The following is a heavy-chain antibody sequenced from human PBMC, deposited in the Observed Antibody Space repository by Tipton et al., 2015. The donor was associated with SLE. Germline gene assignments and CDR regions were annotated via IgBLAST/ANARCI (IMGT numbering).Heavy chain of an antibody. CDR3: AKDMGTTGEVDWYFGL. Sequence: RSLRLSCVASGFAFNDYAMHWVRQAPGKGLEWVSGISWNGGSIGYADSVKGRFTISRDNAKNSVYLQMNSLRAEDTALYYCAKDMGTTGEVDWYFGLWGRGTLVTVSS. J-gene: IGHJ2*01. CDR1: GFAFNDYA. CDR2: ISWNGGSI. V-gene: IGHV3-9*01. D-gene: IGHD7-27*01.